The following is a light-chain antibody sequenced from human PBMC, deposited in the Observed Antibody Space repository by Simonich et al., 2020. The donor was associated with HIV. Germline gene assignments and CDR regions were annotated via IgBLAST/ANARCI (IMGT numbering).Light chain of an antibody. CDR3: QQYYSYPS. J-gene: IGKJ1*01. CDR2: AVS. CDR1: QDISSY. Sequence: AIQLTQSPSSLSASTGDRVTITGRARQDISSYLAWYQQIAGKALRLLIYAVSTLQSGVPSRFSGSQSGTDFTLTISGLQSEDFATYHCQQYYSYPSFGQGTKVEIK. V-gene: IGKV1-8*01.